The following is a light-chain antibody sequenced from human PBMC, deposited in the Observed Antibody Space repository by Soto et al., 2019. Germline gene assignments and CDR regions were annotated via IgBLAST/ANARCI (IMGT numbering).Light chain of an antibody. Sequence: QSVLTQPASVSGSPGQSITISCTGTSSDVDTYKYVSWYQQHPGKAPKLMIYEVSYRPSGVSDRFSGSKSGNTASLTISGLQGEDEADYYCCSYAGSTTRVQFGGGTKVTVL. CDR3: CSYAGSTTRVQ. CDR2: EVS. V-gene: IGLV2-14*01. CDR1: SSDVDTYKY. J-gene: IGLJ2*01.